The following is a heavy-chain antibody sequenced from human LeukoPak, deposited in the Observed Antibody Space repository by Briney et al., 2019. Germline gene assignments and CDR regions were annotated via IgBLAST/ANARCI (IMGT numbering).Heavy chain of an antibody. CDR2: IYYSGST. CDR3: ARGSESERWFDP. D-gene: IGHD6-19*01. CDR1: GGSISSGDYY. Sequence: PSETLSLTCTVSGGSISSGDYYWSWIRQPPGKGLEWIGYIYYSGSTYYNPSLESRVTISVDTSKNQFSLKLSSVTAADTAVYYCARGSESERWFDPWGQGTLVTVSS. J-gene: IGHJ5*02. V-gene: IGHV4-30-4*08.